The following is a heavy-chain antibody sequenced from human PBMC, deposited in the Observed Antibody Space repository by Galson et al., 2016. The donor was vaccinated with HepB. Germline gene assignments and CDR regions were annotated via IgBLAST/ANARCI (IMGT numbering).Heavy chain of an antibody. D-gene: IGHD1-26*01. CDR2: VYYSGTT. V-gene: IGHV4-39*07. CDR3: ARDEGGWAIVGATVAHFQY. CDR1: DGSIDRTSYY. J-gene: IGHJ4*02. Sequence: SETLSLTCTVSDGSIDRTSYYWGWIRQPPGKGLEWIGSVYYSGTTYYNPSLKSRVTISVDTSSNQFSLKLSTVTAADTAVYYCARDEGGWAIVGATVAHFQYWGQGRLVTVSS.